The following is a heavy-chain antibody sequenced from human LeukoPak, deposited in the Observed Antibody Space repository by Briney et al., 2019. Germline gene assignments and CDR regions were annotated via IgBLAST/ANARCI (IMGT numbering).Heavy chain of an antibody. Sequence: PSETLSLTCTVSGGSISSRISYWGWIRQPPGKGLEWIGNIYNSGDTYYNPSLKRRVTMSVDTSKNQLSLKLISVTAADTAMYYCARGYTNGVNQEVWLDPWGQGTLVTVSS. CDR2: IYNSGDT. CDR1: GGSISSRISY. D-gene: IGHD2-8*01. CDR3: ARGYTNGVNQEVWLDP. V-gene: IGHV4-39*07. J-gene: IGHJ5*02.